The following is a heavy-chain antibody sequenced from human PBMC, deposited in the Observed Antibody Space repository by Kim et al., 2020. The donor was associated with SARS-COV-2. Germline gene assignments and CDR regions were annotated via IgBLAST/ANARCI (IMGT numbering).Heavy chain of an antibody. J-gene: IGHJ4*02. CDR1: GYSFTSYW. Sequence: GESLKISCKGSGYSFTSYWIGWVRQMPGKGLEWMGIIYPGDSDTRYSPSFQGQVTISADKSISTAYLQWSSLKASDTAMYYCARLGAIQLWLPNFDYWGQGTLVTVSS. CDR3: ARLGAIQLWLPNFDY. V-gene: IGHV5-51*01. D-gene: IGHD5-18*01. CDR2: IYPGDSDT.